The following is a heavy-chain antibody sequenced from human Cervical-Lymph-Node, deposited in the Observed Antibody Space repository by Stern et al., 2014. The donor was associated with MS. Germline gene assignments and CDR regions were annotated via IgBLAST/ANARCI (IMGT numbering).Heavy chain of an antibody. CDR3: ARSDRLWGSFDY. D-gene: IGHD3-16*01. Sequence: QVQLQESGPGLVKPSQTLSLTCTVSGGSISTTGYYWSWIRQHPGKGLEWIGYIHYSGSTYYKPSLKSRGTISVDTSKNQFSLKLSSVTAADTALYYCARSDRLWGSFDYWGQGSLVTVSS. V-gene: IGHV4-31*03. J-gene: IGHJ4*02. CDR1: GGSISTTGYY. CDR2: IHYSGST.